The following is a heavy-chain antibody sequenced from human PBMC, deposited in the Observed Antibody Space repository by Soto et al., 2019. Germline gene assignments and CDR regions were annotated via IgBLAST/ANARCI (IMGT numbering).Heavy chain of an antibody. CDR2: IIANLGIA. V-gene: IGHV1-69*02. J-gene: IGHJ3*02. Sequence: QVQLVQSGAEVKKPGSSVKVSCKASGGTFRSYTISWVRQAPGQGLEWMGRIIANLGIANCAQTFQGRVTITADKSTTTAYRELSSLRTEDTAAEYCAKSDLRHVGVLSLFIRHAFDIWGQGTIVNVSS. D-gene: IGHD3-16*02. CDR1: GGTFRSYT. CDR3: AKSDLRHVGVLSLFIRHAFDI.